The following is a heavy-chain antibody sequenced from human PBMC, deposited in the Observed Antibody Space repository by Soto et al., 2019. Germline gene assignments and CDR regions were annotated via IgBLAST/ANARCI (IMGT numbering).Heavy chain of an antibody. CDR1: GFTFSSYP. Sequence: PGGSLRLSCAASGFTFSSYPMHWVRQAPGKGLEWVAVISFDGSKKYYADSVKGRFFISKDNSKNMLSLQMNSLRGEDTAVYYCAKGELIGYCSSTSCFSSYWGQGTLVTVSS. CDR3: AKGELIGYCSSTSCFSSY. V-gene: IGHV3-30-3*01. D-gene: IGHD2-2*01. CDR2: ISFDGSKK. J-gene: IGHJ4*02.